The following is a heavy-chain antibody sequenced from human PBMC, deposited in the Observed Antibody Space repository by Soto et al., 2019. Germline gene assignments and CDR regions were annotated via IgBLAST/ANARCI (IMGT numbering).Heavy chain of an antibody. J-gene: IGHJ6*02. CDR3: AREGEYSSSSRYYYYGMDV. Sequence: SETLSLTCTVSGGSISSYYWSWIRQPPGKGLEWIGYIYYSGSTNYNPSLKCRVTISVDTSKNQFSLKLSSVTAADTAVYYCAREGEYSSSSRYYYYGMDVWGQGTTVTVSS. D-gene: IGHD6-6*01. CDR1: GGSISSYY. CDR2: IYYSGST. V-gene: IGHV4-59*01.